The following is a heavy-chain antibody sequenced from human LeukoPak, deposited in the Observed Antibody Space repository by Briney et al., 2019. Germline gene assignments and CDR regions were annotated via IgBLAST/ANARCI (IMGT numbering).Heavy chain of an antibody. CDR1: GGSISSGGYY. D-gene: IGHD3-22*01. CDR2: IYYSGST. CDR3: ARDTLLYDSSGYYHYYGMDV. J-gene: IGHJ6*02. V-gene: IGHV4-31*03. Sequence: LSETLSLTCTVSGGSISSGGYYWSGIRQHPGKGLEWIGYIYYSGSTYYNPSLKSRVTISVDTSKNQFSLKLSSVTAADTAVYYCARDTLLYDSSGYYHYYGMDVRGQGTTVTVSS.